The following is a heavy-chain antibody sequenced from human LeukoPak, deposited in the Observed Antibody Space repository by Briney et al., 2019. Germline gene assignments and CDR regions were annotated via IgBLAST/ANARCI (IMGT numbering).Heavy chain of an antibody. J-gene: IGHJ6*02. CDR2: MNPNSGNT. D-gene: IGHD2-21*01. V-gene: IGHV1-8*01. CDR1: GYTFTSYD. Sequence: SVKVSCKASGYTFTSYDINWVRQATGQGLEGVGWMNPNSGNTGYAQKFQGRVTMTRNTSISTAYMELSSLRSEDTAVYYCARSVVARHRSGMDVWGQGTTVTVSS. CDR3: ARSVVARHRSGMDV.